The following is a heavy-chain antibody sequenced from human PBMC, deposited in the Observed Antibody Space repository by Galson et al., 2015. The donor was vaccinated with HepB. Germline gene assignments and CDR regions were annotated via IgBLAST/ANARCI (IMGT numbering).Heavy chain of an antibody. D-gene: IGHD5-24*01. V-gene: IGHV6-1*01. CDR3: SREMANVFGY. Sequence: CAISGDSVSNTVVAWNWIRQSPSRGLEWLRRTYYTSKWNNDYATSVKSRITINPDTPKNQVSLHLNSVTPEDTAVYFCSREMANVFGYWGQGTQFTVSS. CDR2: TYYTSKWNN. CDR1: GDSVSNTVVA. J-gene: IGHJ4*02.